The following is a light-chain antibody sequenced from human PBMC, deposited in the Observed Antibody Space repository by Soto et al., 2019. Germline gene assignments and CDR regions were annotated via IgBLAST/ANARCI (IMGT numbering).Light chain of an antibody. J-gene: IGLJ2*01. CDR2: TDN. CDR3: ATWDVSLSSQV. Sequence: QSVLTQPPSASGTPGQTVTISCSGSSSNVGSSLLYWYQQLPGTAPKLLIYTDNERTSAVPDRFSASESGASTSLAISGLRSEDEDEYYCATWDVSLSSQVFGGGTKVTVL. CDR1: SSNVGSSL. V-gene: IGLV1-47*01.